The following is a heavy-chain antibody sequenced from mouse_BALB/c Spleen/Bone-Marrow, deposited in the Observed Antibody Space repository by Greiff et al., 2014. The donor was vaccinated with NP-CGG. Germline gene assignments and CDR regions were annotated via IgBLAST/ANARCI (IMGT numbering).Heavy chain of an antibody. J-gene: IGHJ4*01. CDR3: ALLPRYYAMDY. D-gene: IGHD1-1*01. CDR1: GFNIKDTY. CDR2: IDPANGNT. Sequence: VQLKQSGAELVKPGASVKLSCTASGFNIKDTYMHWVKQRPEQGLEWIGRIDPANGNTKYDPKFQGKATITADTSSNTAYLQLSSLTSEDTAVYYCALLPRYYAMDYWGQGTSVTVSS. V-gene: IGHV14-3*02.